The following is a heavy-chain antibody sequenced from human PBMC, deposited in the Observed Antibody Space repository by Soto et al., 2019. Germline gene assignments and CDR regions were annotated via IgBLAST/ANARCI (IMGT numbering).Heavy chain of an antibody. Sequence: PGGSLRLSCAASGFTCSSNWMHWVRQAPGKGLVWVSRINSDGSITSYADSVKGQFTISRDNAKNTLYLQMNSLRAEDTAVYYCARGSSSWYVSFDYWGQGTLVTVSS. CDR1: GFTCSSNW. D-gene: IGHD6-13*01. CDR2: INSDGSIT. V-gene: IGHV3-74*01. CDR3: ARGSSSWYVSFDY. J-gene: IGHJ4*02.